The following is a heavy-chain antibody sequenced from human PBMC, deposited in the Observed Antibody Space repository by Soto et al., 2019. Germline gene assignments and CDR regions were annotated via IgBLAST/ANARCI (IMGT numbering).Heavy chain of an antibody. CDR1: GYSFTSYW. CDR2: IYPGDSDT. J-gene: IGHJ6*02. CDR3: ARPARYYYDSSGYYPEYYYYGMDV. D-gene: IGHD3-22*01. V-gene: IGHV5-51*01. Sequence: PGESLKISCKGSGYSFTSYWIGWVRQMPGKGLEWMAIIYPGDSDTRYSPSFQGQVTISADKSISTAYLQWSSLKASDTAMYYCARPARYYYDSSGYYPEYYYYGMDVWGQGTTVTVSS.